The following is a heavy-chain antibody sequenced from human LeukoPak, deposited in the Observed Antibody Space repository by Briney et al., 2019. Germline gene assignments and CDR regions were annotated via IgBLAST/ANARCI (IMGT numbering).Heavy chain of an antibody. CDR3: ARGLQLWFFDY. J-gene: IGHJ4*02. CDR1: GGTFSSYA. V-gene: IGHV1-69*04. D-gene: IGHD5-18*01. CDR2: IIPILGIA. Sequence: ASVKVSCKASGGTFSSYAISWVRQAPGQGLEWMGRIIPILGIANYAQKFQGRVTITADKSTSTAYMELSSLRSEDTAVYYCARGLQLWFFDYWGQGTLVTVSS.